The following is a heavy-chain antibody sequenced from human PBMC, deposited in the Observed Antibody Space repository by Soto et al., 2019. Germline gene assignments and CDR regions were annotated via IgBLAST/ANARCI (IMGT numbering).Heavy chain of an antibody. V-gene: IGHV5-51*01. J-gene: IGHJ4*02. CDR2: IYAYDSET. Sequence: GESLKITCKASGYSFTTYWIGWVRQMPGKGVELMGIIYAYDSETRYSPSFQGQVTISADKSISAAYLQWSSLKSSDTAMYYCSSHLVGANRGNFDXWGQGTLVTVSX. D-gene: IGHD1-26*01. CDR3: SSHLVGANRGNFDX. CDR1: GYSFTTYW.